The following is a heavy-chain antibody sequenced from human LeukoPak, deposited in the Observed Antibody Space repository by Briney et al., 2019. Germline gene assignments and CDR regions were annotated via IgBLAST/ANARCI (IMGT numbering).Heavy chain of an antibody. J-gene: IGHJ4*02. CDR1: GITFSNYW. CDR3: ARNYGGNSLG. V-gene: IGHV3-7*05. Sequence: PGGSLRLSCAASGITFSNYWMTWVRQAPGRGLEWVANIKQDGTETYYVESVKGRFTISRDNAKNSLYLQMNSLRAEDTAVYYCARNYGGNSLGWGQGTLVIVTS. D-gene: IGHD4-23*01. CDR2: IKQDGTET.